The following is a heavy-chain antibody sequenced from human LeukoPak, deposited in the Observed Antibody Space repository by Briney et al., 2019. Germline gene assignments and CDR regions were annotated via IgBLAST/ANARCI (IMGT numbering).Heavy chain of an antibody. V-gene: IGHV4-59*01. Sequence: SETLSLTCAVYGGSFSGYYWSWIRQPPGKGLEWIGYIYYSGSTNYNPSLKSRVTISVDTSKNQFSLKLSSVTAADTAVYYCARDEIAAAGTGYYYYGMDVWGQGTTVTVSS. CDR2: IYYSGST. CDR1: GGSFSGYY. CDR3: ARDEIAAAGTGYYYYGMDV. J-gene: IGHJ6*02. D-gene: IGHD6-13*01.